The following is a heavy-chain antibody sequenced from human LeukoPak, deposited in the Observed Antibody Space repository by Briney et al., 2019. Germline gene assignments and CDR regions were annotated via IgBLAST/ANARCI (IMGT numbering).Heavy chain of an antibody. D-gene: IGHD3-10*02. CDR1: GFTFSSYE. CDR3: AELGINMNGGV. J-gene: IGHJ6*04. CDR2: ISSSGSTI. V-gene: IGHV3-48*03. Sequence: GGSLRLSCAASGFTFSSYEMNWVRQAPGKGLEWVSYISSSGSTIYYADSVKGRFTISRDNAKNTLYLHMNRLRADDTPVYYCAELGINMNGGVWGKGTTVTISS.